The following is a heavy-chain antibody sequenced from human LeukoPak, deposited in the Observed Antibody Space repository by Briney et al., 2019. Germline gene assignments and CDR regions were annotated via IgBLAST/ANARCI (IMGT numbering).Heavy chain of an antibody. V-gene: IGHV3-30*02. J-gene: IGHJ4*02. CDR2: IRYDGSNT. Sequence: GGSLRLSCEASGFTFSSYDMHWVRQAPGKGLEWVAFIRYDGSNTYYADSVRGRFIISRDNSKNTLYLQMNSLRPEDTSIFYCVKGHFLVVTDVEYFFDYWGQGTLVTVSS. CDR3: VKGHFLVVTDVEYFFDY. D-gene: IGHD3-3*02. CDR1: GFTFSSYD.